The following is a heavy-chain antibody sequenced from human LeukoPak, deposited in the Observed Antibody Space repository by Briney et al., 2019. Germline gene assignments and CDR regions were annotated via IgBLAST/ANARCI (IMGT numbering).Heavy chain of an antibody. D-gene: IGHD6-6*01. V-gene: IGHV4-59*08. J-gene: IGHJ2*01. CDR2: IYYSGST. Sequence: PSETLSLTCTVSGGSISSYYWSRIRQPPGKGLEWIGYIYYSGSTNYNPSLKSRVTISVDTSKNQFSLKLSSVTAADTAVYYCARGEINASIAHWYFDLWGRGTLVTVSS. CDR1: GGSISSYY. CDR3: ARGEINASIAHWYFDL.